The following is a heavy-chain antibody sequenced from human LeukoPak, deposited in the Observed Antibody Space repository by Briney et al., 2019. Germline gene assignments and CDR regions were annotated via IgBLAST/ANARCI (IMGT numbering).Heavy chain of an antibody. J-gene: IGHJ5*02. Sequence: TGGSLRLSCAASGFTFSDYYMSWIRQAPGKGLEWVSYISSSGSTICYADSVKGRFTISRDNAKNSLYLQMNSLRAEDTAVYYCARAKYCSSTSCYQLDPWGQGTLVTVSS. D-gene: IGHD2-2*01. CDR3: ARAKYCSSTSCYQLDP. CDR1: GFTFSDYY. V-gene: IGHV3-11*01. CDR2: ISSSGSTI.